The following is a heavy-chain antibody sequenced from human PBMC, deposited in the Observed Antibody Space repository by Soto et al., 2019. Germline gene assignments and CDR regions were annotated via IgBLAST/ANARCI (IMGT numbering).Heavy chain of an antibody. CDR1: GGTFSSYA. Sequence: GASVKVSCKASGGTFSSYAISWVRQAPGQGLERMGGIIPIFGTANYAQKFQGRVTITADESTSTAYMELSSLRSEDTAVYYCARKFTSAFDIWGQGTMVTVSS. J-gene: IGHJ3*02. D-gene: IGHD3-10*01. CDR2: IIPIFGTA. V-gene: IGHV1-69*13. CDR3: ARKFTSAFDI.